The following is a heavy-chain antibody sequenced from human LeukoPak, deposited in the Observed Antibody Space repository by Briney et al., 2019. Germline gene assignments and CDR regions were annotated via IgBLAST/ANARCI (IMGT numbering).Heavy chain of an antibody. D-gene: IGHD2-2*01. CDR3: ARDREDCSSTSCYDPAFDI. CDR2: ISYDGSNK. CDR1: GFTFSSYA. J-gene: IGHJ3*02. V-gene: IGHV3-30*04. Sequence: GRSLRLPCAASGFTFSSYAMHWVRQAPGKGLEWVAVISYDGSNKYYADSVKGRFTISRDNSKNTLYLQMNSLRAEDTAVYYCARDREDCSSTSCYDPAFDIWGQGTMVTVSS.